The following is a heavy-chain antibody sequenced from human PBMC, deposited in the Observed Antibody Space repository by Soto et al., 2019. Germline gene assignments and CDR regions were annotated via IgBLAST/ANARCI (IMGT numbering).Heavy chain of an antibody. J-gene: IGHJ3*01. Sequence: HVQLVQSGAEVRKPGASVNISCRASGFSFSDNLINWVRQAPGQILEWMGWINPDNGNTRYSRTFHGRVNISRHSSASIVYVEVSGLTSEDTAGYYCARDILSVGPRANDAFDFWGQGTMLIVSS. CDR1: GFSFSDNL. V-gene: IGHV1-3*01. D-gene: IGHD2-8*02. CDR2: INPDNGNT. CDR3: ARDILSVGPRANDAFDF.